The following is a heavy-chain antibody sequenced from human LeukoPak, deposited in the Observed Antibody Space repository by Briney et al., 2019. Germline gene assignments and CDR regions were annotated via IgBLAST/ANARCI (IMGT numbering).Heavy chain of an antibody. V-gene: IGHV4-59*01. CDR2: IYYSGST. CDR1: GGSISSYY. D-gene: IGHD3-3*01. J-gene: IGHJ5*02. Sequence: SETLSLTCTVSGGSISSYYWSWIRQPPGKGLEWIGCIYYSGSTNYNPSLKSRVTISVDTSKNQFSLKLSSVTAADTAVYYCARHRGFWSGFHLNWFDPWGQGTLVTVSS. CDR3: ARHRGFWSGFHLNWFDP.